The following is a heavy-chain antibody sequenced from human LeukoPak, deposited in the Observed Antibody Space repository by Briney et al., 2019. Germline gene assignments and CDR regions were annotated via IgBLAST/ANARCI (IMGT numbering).Heavy chain of an antibody. CDR3: ARVGMVRGVIFDY. V-gene: IGHV3-74*01. J-gene: IGHJ4*02. CDR1: GFTFSSYW. D-gene: IGHD3-10*01. CDR2: INSDGSST. Sequence: GGSLRLSCAASGFTFSSYWMHWVRQAPGKGLVWVSRINSDGSSTSYADSVKGRFTISRDNAKNTLYLQMNSLRAEDTAVYYCARVGMVRGVIFDYWGQGTLVTVSS.